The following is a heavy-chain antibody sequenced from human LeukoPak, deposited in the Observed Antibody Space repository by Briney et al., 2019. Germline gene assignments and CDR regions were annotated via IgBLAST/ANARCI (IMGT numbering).Heavy chain of an antibody. Sequence: SETLSLTCTVSGYSISSGYYWGWIRQPPGKGLEWIGSIYHSGSTYYNPSLKSRVTISVDTSKNQFSLKLSSVTAADTAAYYCARVGSWSYYYMDVWGKGTTVTVSS. CDR3: ARVGSWSYYYMDV. CDR2: IYHSGST. V-gene: IGHV4-38-2*02. J-gene: IGHJ6*03. D-gene: IGHD3-3*01. CDR1: GYSISSGYY.